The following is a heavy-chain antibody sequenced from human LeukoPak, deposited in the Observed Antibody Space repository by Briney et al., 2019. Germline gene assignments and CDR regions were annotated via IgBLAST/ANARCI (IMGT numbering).Heavy chain of an antibody. Sequence: SETLSLTCTVSGGFISSSSYYWGWIRQPPGKGLEWIGSMYYSGSTYYNPSLKSRVTISVDTSKNQFSLELTSVTAADTAVYYCARHSGSYLKSALHIWGQGTMVTVSS. V-gene: IGHV4-39*01. J-gene: IGHJ3*02. CDR3: ARHSGSYLKSALHI. CDR2: MYYSGST. D-gene: IGHD1-26*01. CDR1: GGFISSSSYY.